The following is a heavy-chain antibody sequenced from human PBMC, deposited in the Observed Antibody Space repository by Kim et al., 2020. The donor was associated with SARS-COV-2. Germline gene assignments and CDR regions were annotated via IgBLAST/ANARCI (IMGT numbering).Heavy chain of an antibody. CDR2: IYYSGST. V-gene: IGHV4-59*01. CDR1: GGSISSYY. Sequence: SETLSLTCTVSGGSISSYYWSWIRQPPGKGLEWIGYIYYSGSTNYNPSLKSRVTISVDTSKNQVSLKLSSVTAADTAVYYCARGSKSGYSSGWYEVSQYLDYWGERDLVTVSP. J-gene: IGHJ4*02. CDR3: ARGSKSGYSSGWYEVSQYLDY. D-gene: IGHD6-19*01.